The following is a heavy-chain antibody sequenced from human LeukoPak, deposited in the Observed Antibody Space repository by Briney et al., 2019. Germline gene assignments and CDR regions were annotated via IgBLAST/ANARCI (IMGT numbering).Heavy chain of an antibody. Sequence: VQPGGSLRLSCAASGFTFSSYAMSWVRQAPGKGLEWVSAISGSGGSTYYADSVKGRFTISRDNSKNTLYLQMNSLRAEDTAVYYCAKVSRIGYSSGWYPRHIDAFDIWGQGTMVTVSS. D-gene: IGHD6-19*01. CDR2: ISGSGGST. V-gene: IGHV3-23*01. J-gene: IGHJ3*02. CDR3: AKVSRIGYSSGWYPRHIDAFDI. CDR1: GFTFSSYA.